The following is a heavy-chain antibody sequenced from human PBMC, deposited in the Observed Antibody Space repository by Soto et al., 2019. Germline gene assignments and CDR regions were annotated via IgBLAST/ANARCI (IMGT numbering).Heavy chain of an antibody. CDR3: AHSASVPCCYYFDS. CDR1: GFSLSSIGVA. CDR2: LHWNDDK. J-gene: IGHJ4*02. V-gene: IGHV2-5*01. Sequence: SGPTLVNPTQTLTLTCTFSGFSLSSIGVAVGWIRQPPGKALEWLALLHWNDDKRYSPSLKSRLTITKDTSKNQVVLTMTNIDPSDTATYYCAHSASVPCCYYFDSWGQGTLVTVSS. D-gene: IGHD1-26*01.